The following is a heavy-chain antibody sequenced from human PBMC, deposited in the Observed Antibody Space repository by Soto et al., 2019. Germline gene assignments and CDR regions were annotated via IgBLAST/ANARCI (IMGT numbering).Heavy chain of an antibody. CDR2: ISQSGNT. V-gene: IGHV4-34*01. CDR3: ARHPKVRGSSQTRTDF. J-gene: IGHJ4*02. D-gene: IGHD6-6*01. Sequence: SETLSLTCSIYSGSFSSYYWSWIRQPPGKGLEWIGEISQSGNTNYSPSLKSRVSISIDTSKKQFSLNLASVSAADTAVYYCARHPKVRGSSQTRTDFWGQGTLVTVSS. CDR1: SGSFSSYY.